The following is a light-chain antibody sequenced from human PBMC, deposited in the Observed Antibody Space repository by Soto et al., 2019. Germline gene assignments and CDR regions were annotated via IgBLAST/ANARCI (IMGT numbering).Light chain of an antibody. J-gene: IGLJ1*01. V-gene: IGLV2-18*02. CDR1: SSDVGKYDR. Sequence: HSALTQPPSVSGSPGQSVTISCTGTSSDVGKYDRVSWYQQPPGTAPKLIIYEVTNRPSGVPARFSGSKSGNTASLTISGLQAEDEADYYCSSYTSTSRYVFGAGTKLTVL. CDR2: EVT. CDR3: SSYTSTSRYV.